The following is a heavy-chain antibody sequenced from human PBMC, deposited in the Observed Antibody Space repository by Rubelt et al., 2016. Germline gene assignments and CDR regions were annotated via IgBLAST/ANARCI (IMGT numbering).Heavy chain of an antibody. CDR3: AKAHNYDSSGYYYIPGGYYFDY. D-gene: IGHD3-22*01. CDR2: YDGSNK. J-gene: IGHJ4*02. V-gene: IGHV3-30*07. Sequence: YDGSNKYYADSVKGRFTISRDNSKNTLYLQMNSLRAEDTAVYYCAKAHNYDSSGYYYIPGGYYFDYWGQGTLVTVSS.